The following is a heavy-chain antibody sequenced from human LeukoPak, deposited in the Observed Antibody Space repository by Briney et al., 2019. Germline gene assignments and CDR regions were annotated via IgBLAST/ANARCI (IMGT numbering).Heavy chain of an antibody. Sequence: ASVKVSCKASGYIFTTYYIHWVRQAPGQGLEWMGIINPSGGGPTYAQKFQGRVTMTRDMSTSTVYLELSSLRSEDTTVYYCARGYCSGGSCFNFDHWGQGTLVTVSS. D-gene: IGHD2-15*01. V-gene: IGHV1-46*01. CDR2: INPSGGGP. J-gene: IGHJ4*02. CDR3: ARGYCSGGSCFNFDH. CDR1: GYIFTTYY.